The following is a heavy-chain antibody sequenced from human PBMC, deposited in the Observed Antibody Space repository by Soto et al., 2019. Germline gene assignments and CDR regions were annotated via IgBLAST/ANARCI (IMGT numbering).Heavy chain of an antibody. Sequence: EVQLVESGGGLVQPGGSLRLSCAASGFTFSSYSMNWVRQAPGKGLEWVSYISSSSSTIYYADSVKGRFTISRDNAKNSLYRQMNSLRDEDTAVYYRARDRDDYGDYPTFDYWGQRTLVTVSS. CDR1: GFTFSSYS. J-gene: IGHJ4*02. CDR3: ARDRDDYGDYPTFDY. V-gene: IGHV3-48*02. D-gene: IGHD4-17*01. CDR2: ISSSSSTI.